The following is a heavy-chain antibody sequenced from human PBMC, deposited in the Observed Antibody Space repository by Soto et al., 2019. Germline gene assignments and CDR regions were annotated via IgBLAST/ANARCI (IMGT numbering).Heavy chain of an antibody. CDR3: ARERDTGMISFDP. V-gene: IGHV1-69*08. Sequence: QVQLVQSGAEVKKPGSSVKVSCKASGGTFSSYTISWVRQAPGQGLEWMGRIIPILGIANYAQKFQGRVTITADKSTSTAYMALSSLRSEDTVVYYCARERDTGMISFDPWGQGTLVTVSS. J-gene: IGHJ5*02. D-gene: IGHD5-18*01. CDR2: IIPILGIA. CDR1: GGTFSSYT.